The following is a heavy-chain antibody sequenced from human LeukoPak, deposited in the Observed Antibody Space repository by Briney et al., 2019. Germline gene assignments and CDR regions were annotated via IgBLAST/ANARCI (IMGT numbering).Heavy chain of an antibody. CDR2: IYYLGST. V-gene: IGHV4-59*01. Sequence: SETLSLTCTVSGGSISSYYWSWIRQPPGKGLEWVGHIYYLGSTNYNPSLKSRVTISIDTSRNYFSLKLNSVIAADTAVYYCARDRPGSYWYFDLWGRGTLVTVSS. CDR3: ARDRPGSYWYFDL. CDR1: GGSISSYY. J-gene: IGHJ2*01. D-gene: IGHD3-10*01.